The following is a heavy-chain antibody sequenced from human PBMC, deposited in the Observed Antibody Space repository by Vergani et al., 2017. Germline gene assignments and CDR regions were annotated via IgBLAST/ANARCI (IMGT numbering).Heavy chain of an antibody. Sequence: EVQLVESGGGLVKPGGSLRLSCAASGFTFSSYSMNWVRQAPGKGLEWVSSISSSSSYIYYADSVKGRFTISRDNAKSSLYLQMNSLRPEDTALYYCARGGGSYFGYWGQGTLVTVSS. CDR3: ARGGGSYFGY. J-gene: IGHJ4*02. CDR1: GFTFSSYS. V-gene: IGHV3-21*04. D-gene: IGHD1-26*01. CDR2: ISSSSSYI.